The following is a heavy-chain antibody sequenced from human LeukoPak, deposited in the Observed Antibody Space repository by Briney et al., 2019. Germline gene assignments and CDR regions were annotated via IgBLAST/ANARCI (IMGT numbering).Heavy chain of an antibody. Sequence: GGSLRLSCAASGFTFSSYGMHWVRQAPGKGLEWVAVISYDGSNKYYADSVKGRFTISRDNSKNTLYLQMNSLRAEDTAVYYCAKDLLIAAAGTWGFDYWGQGTLVTVSS. D-gene: IGHD6-13*01. V-gene: IGHV3-30*18. CDR2: ISYDGSNK. CDR1: GFTFSSYG. J-gene: IGHJ4*02. CDR3: AKDLLIAAAGTWGFDY.